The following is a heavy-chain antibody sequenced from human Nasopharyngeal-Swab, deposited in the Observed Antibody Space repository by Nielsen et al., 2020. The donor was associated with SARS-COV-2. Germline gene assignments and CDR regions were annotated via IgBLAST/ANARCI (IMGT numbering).Heavy chain of an antibody. Sequence: GESLKISCKDSGYSFTSNWIGWVRQMPGKGLEWMGIIFPRDSDTRYSPSFQAQVTISADKSINTAYLQWNSLKASDTAMYYCARSSEYCSRGTCRFEYWGQGTLLTVSS. CDR1: GYSFTSNW. J-gene: IGHJ4*02. CDR2: IFPRDSDT. V-gene: IGHV5-51*01. CDR3: ARSSEYCSRGTCRFEY. D-gene: IGHD2-15*01.